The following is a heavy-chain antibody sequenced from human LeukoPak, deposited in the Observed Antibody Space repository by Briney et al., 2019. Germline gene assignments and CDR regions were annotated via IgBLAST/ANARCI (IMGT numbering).Heavy chain of an antibody. CDR3: AKVRYSSGYPPGY. D-gene: IGHD6-19*01. CDR2: ISGSGGST. V-gene: IGHV3-23*01. CDR1: GFTFSSYA. Sequence: GGSLRLSCAASGFTFSSYAMSWVRQAPGKGLEWVSAISGSGGSTYYADSVKGRFTISRDNSKNTLYLQMNSLRAEDTDVYYCAKVRYSSGYPPGYWGQGTLVTVSS. J-gene: IGHJ4*02.